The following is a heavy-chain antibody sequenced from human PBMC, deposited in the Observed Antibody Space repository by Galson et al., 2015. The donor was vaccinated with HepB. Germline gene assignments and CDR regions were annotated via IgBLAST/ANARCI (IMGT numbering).Heavy chain of an antibody. CDR1: GVTFSRYW. J-gene: IGHJ4*02. CDR2: INEDGSRT. D-gene: IGHD5-24*01. Sequence: SLRLSCAGSGVTFSRYWMHWVRQVPGKGLVWVSRINEDGSRTDYADSVGGRFTISRDNAKNMVYLQMNSLRAEDTAVYHCAKDHGGPDDYWGQGTLVTVST. CDR3: AKDHGGPDDY. V-gene: IGHV3-74*01.